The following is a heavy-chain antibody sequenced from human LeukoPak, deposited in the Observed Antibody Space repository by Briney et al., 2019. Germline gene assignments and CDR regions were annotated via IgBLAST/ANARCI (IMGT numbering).Heavy chain of an antibody. D-gene: IGHD5-18*01. J-gene: IGHJ4*02. CDR1: GYTFTSYG. CDR2: INPNSGGT. CDR3: ARTALPGPVDTAMDPDY. V-gene: IGHV1-2*02. Sequence: GASVKVSCKASGYTFTSYGISWVRQAPGQGLEWMGWINPNSGGTNYAQKFQGRVTMTRDTSISTAYMELSRLRSDDTAVYYCARTALPGPVDTAMDPDYWGQGTLVTVSS.